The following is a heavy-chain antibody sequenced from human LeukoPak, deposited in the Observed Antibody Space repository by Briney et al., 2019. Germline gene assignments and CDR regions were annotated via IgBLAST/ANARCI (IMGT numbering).Heavy chain of an antibody. CDR2: ISSSGSTI. CDR3: ARDLTVTTSWFDP. J-gene: IGHJ5*02. V-gene: IGHV3-11*01. D-gene: IGHD4-11*01. CDR1: GFTFSDYY. Sequence: GGSLRLSCAASGFTFSDYYMSWIRQAPGKGLEWVSYISSSGSTIYYADSVKGRFTISRDNAKNSLYLQMNSLRAEDTAVYYCARDLTVTTSWFDPWGQRTLVTVSS.